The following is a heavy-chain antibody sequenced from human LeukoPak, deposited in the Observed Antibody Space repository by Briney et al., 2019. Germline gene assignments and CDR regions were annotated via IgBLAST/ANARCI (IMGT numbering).Heavy chain of an antibody. CDR1: GGSISSYY. CDR2: IYYSGST. J-gene: IGHJ3*02. D-gene: IGHD3-22*01. CDR3: ARRGYDSSGYYFAPDASDI. V-gene: IGHV4-59*08. Sequence: PSETLSLTCTVSGGSISSYYWSWIRQPPGKGLEWIGYIYYSGSTNYNPSLKSRVTISVDTSKNQFSLKLSSVTAADTAVYYCARRGYDSSGYYFAPDASDIWGQGTMVTVSS.